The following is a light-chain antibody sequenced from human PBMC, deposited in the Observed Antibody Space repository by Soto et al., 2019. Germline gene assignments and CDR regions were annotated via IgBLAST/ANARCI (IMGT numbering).Light chain of an antibody. Sequence: QSALTQPASVSGSPGQSITISCTGTSSDVGAYNLVSWYQQHPGKAPILLIFEVTQRPSGVSYRFSASKSGNTASLTISGLQAGDEGDYYCCSDAGSTSVFGTGTKVTVL. CDR1: SSDVGAYNL. CDR2: EVT. CDR3: CSDAGSTSV. J-gene: IGLJ1*01. V-gene: IGLV2-23*02.